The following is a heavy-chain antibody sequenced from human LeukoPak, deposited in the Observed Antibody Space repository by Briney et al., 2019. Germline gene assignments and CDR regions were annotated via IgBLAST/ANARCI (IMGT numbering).Heavy chain of an antibody. CDR3: APRPIVVVN. D-gene: IGHD3-22*01. CDR2: ISGSGGST. Sequence: GGSLRLSCAASGFTFSSYSMNWVRQAPGKGLEWVSAISGSGGSTYYADSVKGRFTISRDDSKNTLYLQMNSLRAEDTAVYYCAPRPIVVVNWGQGTLVTVSS. CDR1: GFTFSSYS. J-gene: IGHJ4*02. V-gene: IGHV3-23*01.